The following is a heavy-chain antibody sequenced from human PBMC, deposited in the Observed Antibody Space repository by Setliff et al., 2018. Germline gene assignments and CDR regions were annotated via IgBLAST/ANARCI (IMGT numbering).Heavy chain of an antibody. J-gene: IGHJ6*03. Sequence: SETLSLTCAASGGTFSYYYWTWIRQPPGKGLEWIGQIYTSWSTNYNPSLKSRVTISLDTSKNQFFLKLNSVTAADTAVYYCARMSGFLYMDVWGKGTPVTVSS. CDR1: GGTFSYYY. CDR3: ARMSGFLYMDV. CDR2: IYTSWST. D-gene: IGHD3-3*01. V-gene: IGHV4-4*09.